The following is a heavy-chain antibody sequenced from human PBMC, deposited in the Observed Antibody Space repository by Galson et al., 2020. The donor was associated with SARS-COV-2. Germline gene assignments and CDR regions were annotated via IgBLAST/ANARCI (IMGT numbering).Heavy chain of an antibody. Sequence: GESLKISCAGSGFTFSRYSMNWVRQAPGKGLEWLTYISSRSSPIMYADSVKGRFTVSRDNARNSLYLQINDLGSEDTAVYYCARDCDGTCWFDYWGQGTLVTVSS. CDR3: ARDCDGTCWFDY. V-gene: IGHV3-48*01. CDR2: ISSRSSPI. J-gene: IGHJ4*02. CDR1: GFTFSRYS. D-gene: IGHD2-15*01.